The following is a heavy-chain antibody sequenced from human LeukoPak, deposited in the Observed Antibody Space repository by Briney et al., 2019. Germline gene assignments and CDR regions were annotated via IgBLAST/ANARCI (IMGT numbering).Heavy chain of an antibody. CDR1: GFTFSSYS. D-gene: IGHD3-22*01. V-gene: IGHV3-21*01. J-gene: IGHJ6*03. CDR2: ISSSSSYV. Sequence: GGSLRLSCAASGFTFSSYSMNWVRQAPGKGLEGVSSISSSSSYVYYADSVKGRFTISRDNAKNSLYLQMNSLRAEDTAVYYCAREDKYYYDSSGYMDVWGKGTTVTVSS. CDR3: AREDKYYYDSSGYMDV.